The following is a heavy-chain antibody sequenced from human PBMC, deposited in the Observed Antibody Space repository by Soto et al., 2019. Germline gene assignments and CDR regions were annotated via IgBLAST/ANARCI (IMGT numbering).Heavy chain of an antibody. V-gene: IGHV3-48*01. CDR2: ISSGSSTL. J-gene: IGHJ4*02. CDR1: GGSISSYY. Sequence: ETLSLTCTVSGGSISSYYWSWIRQAPGKGLEWVSYISSGSSTLDYADSVKGRFTISRDNAKNSLYLQMNSLRAEDTAVYYCARDSSSWEYYFDYWGQGALVTVSS. CDR3: ARDSSSWEYYFDY. D-gene: IGHD6-13*01.